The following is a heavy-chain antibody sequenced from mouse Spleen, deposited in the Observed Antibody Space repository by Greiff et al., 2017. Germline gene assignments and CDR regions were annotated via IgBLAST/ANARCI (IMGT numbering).Heavy chain of an antibody. Sequence: EVHLVESGGGLVKPGGSLKLSCAASGFTFSSYAMSWVRQTPEKRLEWVATISDGGSYTYYPDNVKGRFTISRDNAKNNLYLQMSHLKSEDTAMYYCARERDWYFDVWGTGTTVTVSS. J-gene: IGHJ1*03. V-gene: IGHV5-4*01. CDR3: ARERDWYFDV. CDR1: GFTFSSYA. CDR2: ISDGGSYT.